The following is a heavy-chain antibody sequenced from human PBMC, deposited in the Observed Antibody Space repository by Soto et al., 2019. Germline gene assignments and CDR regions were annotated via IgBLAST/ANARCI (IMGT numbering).Heavy chain of an antibody. V-gene: IGHV4-59*08. CDR1: GGSISSYY. Sequence: SSETLSLTCTVSGGSISSYYWSWIRQPPGKGMEWIGYIYYSGSTNYNPSLKSRVTISVDTSKNQFSLKLSSVTAADTAVYYCAGTNWNSDYYYYYYMDVWGKGTTVTVSS. CDR3: AGTNWNSDYYYYYYMDV. CDR2: IYYSGST. J-gene: IGHJ6*03. D-gene: IGHD1-7*01.